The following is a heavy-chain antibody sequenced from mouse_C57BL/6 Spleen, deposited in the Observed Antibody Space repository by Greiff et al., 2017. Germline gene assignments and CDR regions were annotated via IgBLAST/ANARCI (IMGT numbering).Heavy chain of an antibody. J-gene: IGHJ2*01. D-gene: IGHD1-1*01. CDR2: IHPNSGST. CDR3: ARRGYGSSYDY. V-gene: IGHV1-64*01. CDR1: GYTFNSSW. Sequence: VQLQQPGAELVKPGASVKLSCKASGYTFNSSWMHWVKQRPGQGLEWIGMIHPNSGSTKYNEKFKSKATLTVDKSSSTAYMQLSSLTSEDSAVYYCARRGYGSSYDYWGQGTTLTVSS.